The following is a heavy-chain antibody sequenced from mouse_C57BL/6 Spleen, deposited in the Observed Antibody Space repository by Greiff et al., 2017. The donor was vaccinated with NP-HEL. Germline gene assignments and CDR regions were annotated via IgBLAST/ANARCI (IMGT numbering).Heavy chain of an antibody. CDR3: AGMVTRYYFDY. CDR1: GYSITSGYY. J-gene: IGHJ2*01. V-gene: IGHV3-6*01. CDR2: ISYDGSN. Sequence: EVQLQESGPGLVKPSQSLSLTCSVTGYSITSGYYWNWIRQFPGNKLEWMGYISYDGSNNYNPSLKNRISITRDTSKNQFFLKLNSVTTEDTATYYCAGMVTRYYFDYWGQGTTLTVSS. D-gene: IGHD2-3*01.